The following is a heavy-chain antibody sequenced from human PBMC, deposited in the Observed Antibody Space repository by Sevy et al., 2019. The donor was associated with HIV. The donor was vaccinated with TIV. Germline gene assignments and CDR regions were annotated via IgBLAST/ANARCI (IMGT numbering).Heavy chain of an antibody. CDR2: ISGGGGST. Sequence: GGSLRLSCAASGFTFSSYALSWVRQAPGKGLEWVSGISGGGGSTYYADSVKGRFTTSRDNSKNTLYLQMNSLRVEDTAVYFCAKGNSDFWSGFRYFDLWGRGTLVTVSS. V-gene: IGHV3-23*01. CDR3: AKGNSDFWSGFRYFDL. J-gene: IGHJ2*01. CDR1: GFTFSSYA. D-gene: IGHD3-3*01.